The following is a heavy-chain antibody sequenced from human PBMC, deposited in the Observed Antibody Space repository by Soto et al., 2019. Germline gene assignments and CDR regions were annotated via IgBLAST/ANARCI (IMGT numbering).Heavy chain of an antibody. D-gene: IGHD3-10*01. CDR2: IYYSGST. Sequence: QVQLQESGPGLVKPSQTLSLTCTVSGGSISSGDYYWSWIRQPPGKGLEWIGYIYYSGSTYYNPSPKSRVTISIDTSKNQFSLKLSSVTAADTAGYYCAYMVRGVKFDYYYGMDVWGQGTTVTVSS. J-gene: IGHJ6*02. CDR1: GGSISSGDYY. V-gene: IGHV4-30-4*01. CDR3: AYMVRGVKFDYYYGMDV.